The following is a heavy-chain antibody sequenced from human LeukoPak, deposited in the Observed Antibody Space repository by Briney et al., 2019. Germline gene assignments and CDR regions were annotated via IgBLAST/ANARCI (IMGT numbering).Heavy chain of an antibody. Sequence: PGGSLRLSCAASGFTFSSYAMSWVRQAPGKGLEWVSAISGSGGSTYYADSVKGRFTISRDNSKNSLFLQMNGLRSEDTAFYYCAKDLTTVGSPWFDPWGQGTLVTVSS. D-gene: IGHD4-11*01. J-gene: IGHJ5*02. CDR3: AKDLTTVGSPWFDP. CDR1: GFTFSSYA. V-gene: IGHV3-23*01. CDR2: ISGSGGST.